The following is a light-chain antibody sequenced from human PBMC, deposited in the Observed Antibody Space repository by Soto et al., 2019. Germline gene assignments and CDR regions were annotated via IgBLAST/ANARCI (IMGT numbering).Light chain of an antibody. V-gene: IGKV3-15*01. CDR1: QSVSSN. J-gene: IGKJ2*01. CDR3: QQYNNWPPTYT. Sequence: EIVMTQSPATLSVSPGERATLSCRASQSVSSNLAWYQQKPGQAPRLLIYGASTSATGIRARFSGSGSGTEFTLTLSILQSEDFAVYYCQQYNNWPPTYTFGQGTKLEIK. CDR2: GAS.